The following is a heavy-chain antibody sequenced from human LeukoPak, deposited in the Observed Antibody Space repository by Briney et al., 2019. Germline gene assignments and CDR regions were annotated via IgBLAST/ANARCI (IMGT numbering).Heavy chain of an antibody. J-gene: IGHJ4*02. V-gene: IGHV1-2*02. D-gene: IGHD5-12*01. CDR2: ISPNSGGT. CDR1: GYTFTGYY. Sequence: ASVKVSCKASGYTFTGYYMHWVRQAPGQGLEWMGWISPNSGGTNYAQKFQGRVTMTRDTSISTAYMELSRLRSDDTAVYYCARLRGYSGYDPIDYWGQGTLVTVSS. CDR3: ARLRGYSGYDPIDY.